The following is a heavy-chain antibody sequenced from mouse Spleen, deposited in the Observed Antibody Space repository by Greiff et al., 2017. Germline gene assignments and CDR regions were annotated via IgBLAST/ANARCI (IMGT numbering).Heavy chain of an antibody. V-gene: IGHV5-9-1*01. D-gene: IGHD2-4*01. CDR2: ISSGGSYT. Sequence: EVKLVESGGGLVKPGGSLKLSCAASGFTFSSYAMSWVRQTPEKRLEWVATISSGGSYTYYPDSVKGRFTISRDNAKNTLYLQMSSLRSEDTAMYYCARDDYDGYAMDYWGQGTSVTVSS. CDR1: GFTFSSYA. CDR3: ARDDYDGYAMDY. J-gene: IGHJ4*01.